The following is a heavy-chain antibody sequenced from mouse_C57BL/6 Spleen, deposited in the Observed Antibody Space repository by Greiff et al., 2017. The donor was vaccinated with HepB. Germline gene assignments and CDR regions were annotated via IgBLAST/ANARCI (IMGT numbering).Heavy chain of an antibody. CDR3: ARVTVYYGNQEALYAMDY. D-gene: IGHD2-1*01. CDR2: IYPRSGNT. J-gene: IGHJ4*01. Sequence: QVQLQQSGAELARPGASVKLSCKASGYTFTSYGISWVKQRTGQGLEWIGEIYPRSGNTYYNEKFKGKATLTADKSSSTAYMELRSLTSEDSAVYFCARVTVYYGNQEALYAMDYWGQGTSVTVSS. V-gene: IGHV1-81*01. CDR1: GYTFTSYG.